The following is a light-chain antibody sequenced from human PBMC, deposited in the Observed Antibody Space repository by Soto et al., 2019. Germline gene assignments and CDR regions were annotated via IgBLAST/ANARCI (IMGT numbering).Light chain of an antibody. CDR2: AVS. Sequence: DIQMTQSPSSLAASVGDRVTITCRASQDMSNYLAWYQQKPGKVPNVLIYAVSTLQLGVPSRFSGSGSGTDFTLTISSLQPEDVATYYCQKYDSAPFTFGPGTKVDIK. CDR3: QKYDSAPFT. J-gene: IGKJ3*01. V-gene: IGKV1-27*01. CDR1: QDMSNY.